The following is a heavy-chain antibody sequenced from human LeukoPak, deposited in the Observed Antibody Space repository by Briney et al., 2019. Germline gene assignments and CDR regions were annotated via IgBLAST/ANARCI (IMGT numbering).Heavy chain of an antibody. CDR1: GYTFTGYY. Sequence: ASVKVSCKASGYTFTGYYMHWVRQAPGQGLEWMGWINPNSGGTNYAQKFQGRVTMTRDTSISTAYMELSRLRSDDTAVYYCARWVARYYYDSSGFEYFQHWGQGTLVTVSS. V-gene: IGHV1-2*02. J-gene: IGHJ1*01. D-gene: IGHD3-22*01. CDR2: INPNSGGT. CDR3: ARWVARYYYDSSGFEYFQH.